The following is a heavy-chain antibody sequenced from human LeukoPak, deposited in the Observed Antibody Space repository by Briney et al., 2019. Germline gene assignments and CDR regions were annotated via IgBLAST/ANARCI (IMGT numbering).Heavy chain of an antibody. J-gene: IGHJ4*02. CDR2: ISGSGGST. Sequence: GGSLRLSCAASGFTFSSYAMSWVRQAPGKGLEWVSAISGSGGSTYYADSVEGRFTISRDNSKNTLYLQMDSLRAEDTAVYYCARDRAWNYFDYWGQGTLVTVSS. V-gene: IGHV3-23*01. D-gene: IGHD3-3*01. CDR1: GFTFSSYA. CDR3: ARDRAWNYFDY.